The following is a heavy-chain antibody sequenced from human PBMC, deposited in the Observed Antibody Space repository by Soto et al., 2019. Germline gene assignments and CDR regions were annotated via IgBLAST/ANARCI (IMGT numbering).Heavy chain of an antibody. CDR3: ARVGPWVPYYYDSSPYTFENWFDP. V-gene: IGHV4-39*02. CDR2: IYHGGST. D-gene: IGHD3-22*01. CDR1: VGSISSGGYS. J-gene: IGHJ5*02. Sequence: SETLSLTCTFSVGSISSGGYSWNWIRQPPGKGLEWIGSIYHGGSTYYNPSLNSRVTLSIDMTNNHVSLILNSVTAADTAVYYCARVGPWVPYYYDSSPYTFENWFDPWGQGTLVTVSS.